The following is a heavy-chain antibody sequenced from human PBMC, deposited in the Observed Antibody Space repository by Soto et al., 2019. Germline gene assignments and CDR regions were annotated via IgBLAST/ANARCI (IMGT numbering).Heavy chain of an antibody. CDR1: GFTFSSYS. Sequence: GGSLRLSCAASGFTFSSYSMNWVRQAPGKGLEWVSYISSSSSTIYYADSVKGRFTISRDNAKNSLYLQMNSLRAEDTAVYYCARDLRLELRGNMDVWGKGTTVTVSS. CDR2: ISSSSSTI. D-gene: IGHD1-7*01. CDR3: ARDLRLELRGNMDV. J-gene: IGHJ6*03. V-gene: IGHV3-48*01.